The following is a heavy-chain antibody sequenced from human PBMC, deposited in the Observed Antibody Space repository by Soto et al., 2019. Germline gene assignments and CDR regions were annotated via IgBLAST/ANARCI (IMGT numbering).Heavy chain of an antibody. V-gene: IGHV3-23*01. J-gene: IGHJ4*02. Sequence: GESLKISCAASGFTFSTYAMSWVRQAPGKGLEWVSGIRGSGDSTHYADSVKGRFTISRDNSKNTLYLQMNSLRVEDTAVYYCAKSLYGGLDYWGQGTLVTVSS. D-gene: IGHD4-17*01. CDR2: IRGSGDST. CDR3: AKSLYGGLDY. CDR1: GFTFSTYA.